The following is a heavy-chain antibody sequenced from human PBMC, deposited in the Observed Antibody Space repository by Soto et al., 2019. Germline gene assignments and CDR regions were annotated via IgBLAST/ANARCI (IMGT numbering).Heavy chain of an antibody. J-gene: IGHJ3*02. CDR2: LSSSGTYI. CDR3: ARGAICSSSNCFGSGAFDI. D-gene: IGHD2-2*01. Sequence: WGSLRVSCASSGFTFNRYYMNWVRQAPGKGLEWVSSLSSSGTYIYYADSMKGRFTISRDNAKNSLYLQMNSLRAEDTAVYYCARGAICSSSNCFGSGAFDIWGQGTMVTVSS. CDR1: GFTFNRYY. V-gene: IGHV3-21*01.